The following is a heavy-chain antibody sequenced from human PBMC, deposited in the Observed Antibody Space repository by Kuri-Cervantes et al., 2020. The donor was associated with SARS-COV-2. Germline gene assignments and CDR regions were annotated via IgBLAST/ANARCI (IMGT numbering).Heavy chain of an antibody. V-gene: IGHV3-69-1*01. CDR3: ANLPASSTIIDY. CDR1: GFTFSDYY. J-gene: IGHJ4*02. D-gene: IGHD6-6*01. CDR2: ISSSSTI. Sequence: GGSLRLSCAASGFTFSDYYMNWVRQAPGKGLEWVSSISSSSTIYYADSVKGRFTISRDNAKNTLYLQMNSLRAEDTAVYYCANLPASSTIIDYWGQGTLVTVSS.